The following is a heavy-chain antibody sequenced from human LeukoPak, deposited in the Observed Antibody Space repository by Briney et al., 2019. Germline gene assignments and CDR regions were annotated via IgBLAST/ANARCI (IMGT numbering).Heavy chain of an antibody. CDR1: GGSISSYY. D-gene: IGHD3-22*01. CDR3: ATLRGSGYYDNDYYYYMDV. CDR2: IYTSRST. Sequence: SDTLSLTCTVSGGSISSYYWGWIRQPAGKGLEWSGRIYTSRSTNYNPSLKGRLTLSVDTANNQSSLKLSSVTAADTAVYYCATLRGSGYYDNDYYYYMDVWGKGSTVTVSS. J-gene: IGHJ6*03. V-gene: IGHV4-4*07.